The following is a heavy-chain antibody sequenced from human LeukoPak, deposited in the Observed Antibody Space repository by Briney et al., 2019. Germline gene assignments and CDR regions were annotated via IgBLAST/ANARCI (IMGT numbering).Heavy chain of an antibody. V-gene: IGHV3-74*01. Sequence: GGSLRLSCAASGNYWMHWVRQAPGKGLVWVSHINSDGSWTSYADSVKGRFTISKDNAKNTVYLQMNSLRAEDTAVYYCVSFYETYRGRGTLVTVSS. CDR1: GNYW. CDR2: INSDGSWT. D-gene: IGHD2/OR15-2a*01. J-gene: IGHJ4*02. CDR3: VSFYETY.